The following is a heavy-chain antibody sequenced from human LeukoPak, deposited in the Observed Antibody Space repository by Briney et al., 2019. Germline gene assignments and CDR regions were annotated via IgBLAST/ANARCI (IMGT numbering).Heavy chain of an antibody. CDR1: GGSISSGGYY. V-gene: IGHV4-31*03. Sequence: PQTLSLTCTVSGGSISSGGYYWSWIRQHPGKGLEWIGYIYYSGSTYYNPSLKSRVTISVDTSKNQFSLKLSSVTAADTAVYYCARERRNYDYVWGSYRNIDYWGQGTLVTVSS. CDR3: ARERRNYDYVWGSYRNIDY. D-gene: IGHD3-16*02. J-gene: IGHJ4*02. CDR2: IYYSGST.